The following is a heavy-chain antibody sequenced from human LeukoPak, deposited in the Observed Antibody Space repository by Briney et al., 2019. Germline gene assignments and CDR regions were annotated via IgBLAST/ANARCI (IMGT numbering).Heavy chain of an antibody. Sequence: TGGSLRLSCAASGFTFSSYGLSWVRQAPGKGLEWVAFIRYDAANQYYADSVKGRFTISRDNSKNTLYLEMDSLRSEDTAIYHCAKDIAVSDSYFDYWGQGTLVTVTS. CDR1: GFTFSSYG. V-gene: IGHV3-30*02. CDR3: AKDIAVSDSYFDY. CDR2: IRYDAANQ. J-gene: IGHJ4*02. D-gene: IGHD6-19*01.